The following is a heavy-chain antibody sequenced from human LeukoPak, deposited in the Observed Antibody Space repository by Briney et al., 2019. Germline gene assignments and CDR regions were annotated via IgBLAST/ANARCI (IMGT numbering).Heavy chain of an antibody. CDR2: MNPNSGNT. J-gene: IGHJ6*03. V-gene: IGHV1-8*03. Sequence: ASVTVSCTASGYTFTSYGINWVRQAPGQGHEWMGWMNPNSGNTGYAQKFQGRVTITRNTSISTAYMELSSLRSEDTAVYYCARGPASRPRTNGYYYYYYYMDVWGKGTTVTVSS. D-gene: IGHD2-8*01. CDR3: ARGPASRPRTNGYYYYYYYMDV. CDR1: GYTFTSYG.